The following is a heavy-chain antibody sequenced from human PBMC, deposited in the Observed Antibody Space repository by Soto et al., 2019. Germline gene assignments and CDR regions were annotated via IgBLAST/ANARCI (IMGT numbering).Heavy chain of an antibody. D-gene: IGHD6-6*01. CDR3: ARGGGYSSSSMLGDY. CDR2: IGTAGDT. V-gene: IGHV3-13*01. J-gene: IGHJ4*02. CDR1: GFTFSSYD. Sequence: GGSLRLSCAASGFTFSSYDMHWVRQATGKGLEWVSAIGTAGDTYYPGSVKGRFTISRENAKNSLYLQMNSLRAEDTAVYYCARGGGYSSSSMLGDYWGQGTLVTVSS.